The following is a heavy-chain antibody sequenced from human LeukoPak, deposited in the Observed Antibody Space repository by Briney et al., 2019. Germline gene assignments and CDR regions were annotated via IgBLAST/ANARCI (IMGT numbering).Heavy chain of an antibody. CDR3: ARGGYSFEY. D-gene: IGHD5-18*01. J-gene: IGHJ4*02. CDR2: LHADGVEQ. CDR1: GFSFSGYW. Sequence: GGSLRLSCAASGFSFSGYWMTWVRQAPGKGLEWVARLHADGVEQNYVDSVTGRFTMSRDNAKNSLDLQMNSLRVEDTAVYYCARGGYSFEYLGQGTLVAVSS. V-gene: IGHV3-7*01.